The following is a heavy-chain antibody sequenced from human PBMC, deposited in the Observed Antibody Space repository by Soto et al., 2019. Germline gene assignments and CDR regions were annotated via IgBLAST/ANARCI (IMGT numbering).Heavy chain of an antibody. Sequence: QVQLVQSGAEVKKPGSSVKVSCKASGGTFSSYTISWVRQAPGQGLEWMGRIIPILGIANYAQKFQGRVTITADKSPSTAYMELSSLRSEDTAVYYCARGSRGYSYGFYGMDVWGQGTTVTVSS. CDR2: IIPILGIA. CDR1: GGTFSSYT. J-gene: IGHJ6*02. CDR3: ARGSRGYSYGFYGMDV. D-gene: IGHD5-18*01. V-gene: IGHV1-69*02.